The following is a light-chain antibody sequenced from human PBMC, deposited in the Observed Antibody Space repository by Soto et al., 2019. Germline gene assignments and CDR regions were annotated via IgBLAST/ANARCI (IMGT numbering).Light chain of an antibody. Sequence: QSVLTQPASVSGSPGQSITISCTGTSSDIGNYDFVSWYQQVPGTAPKAMIYEVSSRPSGVSDRFSGSKSGNTASLTISGLQAEDEADYYCSSFTGDNTHVFGGGTKLTVL. CDR1: SSDIGNYDF. J-gene: IGLJ2*01. CDR2: EVS. V-gene: IGLV2-14*01. CDR3: SSFTGDNTHV.